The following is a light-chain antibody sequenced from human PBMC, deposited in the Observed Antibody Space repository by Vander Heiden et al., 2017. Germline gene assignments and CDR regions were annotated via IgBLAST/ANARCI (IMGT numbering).Light chain of an antibody. CDR2: AAS. CDR3: QQSDSTPQT. Sequence: DIQTTQSPSSLSASVGDRVTITCRASQSISSYLNWYQQKPGKAPKLLIYAASSLQSGVPSRFSGSGSGTDFTLTISSLQPEDFATYYCQQSDSTPQTFGQGTKVEIK. V-gene: IGKV1-39*01. J-gene: IGKJ1*01. CDR1: QSISSY.